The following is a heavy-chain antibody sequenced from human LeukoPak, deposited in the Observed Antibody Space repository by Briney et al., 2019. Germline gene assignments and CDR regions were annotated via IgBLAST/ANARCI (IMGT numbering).Heavy chain of an antibody. D-gene: IGHD6-13*01. CDR3: AKDLKSWYHYYAMDV. V-gene: IGHV3-9*01. CDR2: ISWNSGNI. CDR1: GFTFDDYA. J-gene: IGHJ6*02. Sequence: GGSLRLSCAASGFTFDDYAMHWVRHAPGKGLEWVSGISWNSGNIVYADSVKGRFTISRDNAKNSLYLQMNSLRAEDTALYYCAKDLKSWYHYYAMDVWGQGTTVTVSS.